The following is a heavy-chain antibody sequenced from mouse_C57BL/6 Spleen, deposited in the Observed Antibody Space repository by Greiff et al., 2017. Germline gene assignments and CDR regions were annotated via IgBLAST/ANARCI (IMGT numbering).Heavy chain of an antibody. D-gene: IGHD2-2*01. V-gene: IGHV1-80*01. Sequence: QVQLQQSGAELVKPGASVKISCKASGYAFSSYWMNWVKQRPGTGLEWIGQIYPGDGDTNYNGKFKGKATLTADKSSSTAYMQLSSLTSEDSAVYFCARDGTMVTTFDYWGQGTTLTVSS. CDR1: GYAFSSYW. CDR2: IYPGDGDT. CDR3: ARDGTMVTTFDY. J-gene: IGHJ2*01.